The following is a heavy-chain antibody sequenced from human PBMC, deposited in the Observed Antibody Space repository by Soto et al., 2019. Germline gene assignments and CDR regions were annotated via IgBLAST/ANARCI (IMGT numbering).Heavy chain of an antibody. V-gene: IGHV4-34*01. Sequence: SETLSLTCAVYGGSFSGYYWSWIRQPPGKGLEWIGEINHSGSTNYNPSLKSRVTISVDTSKNQFSLKLSSVTAADTAVCYCARDRGWYPYYYYYGMDVWGQGTTVTVSS. J-gene: IGHJ6*02. CDR3: ARDRGWYPYYYYYGMDV. CDR2: INHSGST. D-gene: IGHD6-19*01. CDR1: GGSFSGYY.